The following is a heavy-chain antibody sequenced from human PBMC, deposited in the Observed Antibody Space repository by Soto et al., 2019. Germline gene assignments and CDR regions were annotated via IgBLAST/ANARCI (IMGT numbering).Heavy chain of an antibody. J-gene: IGHJ6*03. V-gene: IGHV4-59*08. CDR2: IYYSGST. D-gene: IGHD3-3*01. CDR1: GGSISSYY. Sequence: PSGTLSLTCTVSGGSISSYYWSWIRQPPGKGLEWIGYIYYSGSTNYNPSLKSRVTISVDTSKNQFSLKLSSVTAADTAVYYCATLNDFWSGYYGDYYYYMDVWGKGTTVTVSS. CDR3: ATLNDFWSGYYGDYYYYMDV.